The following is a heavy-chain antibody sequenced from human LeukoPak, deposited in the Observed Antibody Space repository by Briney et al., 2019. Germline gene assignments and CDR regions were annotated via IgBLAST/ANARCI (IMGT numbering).Heavy chain of an antibody. J-gene: IGHJ4*02. D-gene: IGHD3-10*01. V-gene: IGHV4-59*01. Sequence: PSETLSLRCSVSDGVLTDDYWAWIRQTPGKGLEWIGYIHSGGHTNYSPSLRRRVTFSLDASKTHFSLKLTSVIASDTAVYYCARDRSPRGFDSWGQGILVTVSS. CDR1: DGVLTDDY. CDR3: ARDRSPRGFDS. CDR2: IHSGGHT.